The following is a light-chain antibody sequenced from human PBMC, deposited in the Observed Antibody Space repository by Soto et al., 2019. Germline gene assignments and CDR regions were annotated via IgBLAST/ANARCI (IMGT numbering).Light chain of an antibody. CDR3: QQYNNWPSLT. Sequence: EIVMTESPATLSVSPGERVTLSCRASQSVSSKLAWYQQKPGQAPRLLIYGASTRATGIPARFSGSGSGTELTLTISSLQSEDFAVYYCQQYNNWPSLTFGGGTRVEIK. CDR1: QSVSSK. J-gene: IGKJ4*01. V-gene: IGKV3-15*01. CDR2: GAS.